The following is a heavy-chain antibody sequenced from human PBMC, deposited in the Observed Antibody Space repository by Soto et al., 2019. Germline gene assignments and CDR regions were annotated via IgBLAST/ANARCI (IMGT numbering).Heavy chain of an antibody. J-gene: IGHJ5*02. Sequence: GGSLRLSCAASGFTFSSYAMSWVRQAPGKGLEWVSAISGSGGSTYYVDSVKGRFTISRDNSNDTLYLQMNSLRAEDTAVYYCAKDAAYAEGTNWFDPWGQGTLVTVSS. CDR1: GFTFSSYA. CDR3: AKDAAYAEGTNWFDP. CDR2: ISGSGGST. D-gene: IGHD1-1*01. V-gene: IGHV3-23*01.